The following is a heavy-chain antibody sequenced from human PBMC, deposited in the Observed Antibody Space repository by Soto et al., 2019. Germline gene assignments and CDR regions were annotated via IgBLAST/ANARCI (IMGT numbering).Heavy chain of an antibody. Sequence: SETLSLTCAVSGGSISSGGYSWSWIRQPPGKGLEWIGYIYHSGSTYYNPSLKSRVTISVDRSKNQFSLKLSSVTAADTAVYYCARGAYCGGDCYLFDYWGQGTLVTV. CDR1: GGSISSGGYS. CDR2: IYHSGST. J-gene: IGHJ4*02. V-gene: IGHV4-30-2*01. D-gene: IGHD2-21*02. CDR3: ARGAYCGGDCYLFDY.